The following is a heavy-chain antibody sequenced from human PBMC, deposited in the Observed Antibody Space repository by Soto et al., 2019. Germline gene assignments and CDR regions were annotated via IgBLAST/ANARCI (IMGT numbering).Heavy chain of an antibody. CDR2: IKSKTDGGTT. Sequence: GGSLRLSCAASGFTFSNAWMSWVRQAPGKKLEWVGRIKSKTDGGTTDYAAPVKGRFTISRDDSKNTLYLQMNSLKTEDTAVYYCTTGPEYDILTGFPPGWGQGTLVTVSS. V-gene: IGHV3-15*01. J-gene: IGHJ4*02. CDR1: GFTFSNAW. CDR3: TTGPEYDILTGFPPG. D-gene: IGHD3-9*01.